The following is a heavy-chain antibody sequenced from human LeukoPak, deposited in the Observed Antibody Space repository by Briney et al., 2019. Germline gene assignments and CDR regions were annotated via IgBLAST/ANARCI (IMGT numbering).Heavy chain of an antibody. CDR3: ARLLKQHLELGFDY. Sequence: GESLKISCKGSGYSFTSYWIAWVRQMPGKGLEWMGIIYPGDSDTRYSPSFQGQGTISADKSISTAYLQWSSLKASDTVVYYCARLLKQHLELGFDYWGQGTLVTVSS. D-gene: IGHD6-13*01. CDR2: IYPGDSDT. CDR1: GYSFTSYW. V-gene: IGHV5-51*01. J-gene: IGHJ4*02.